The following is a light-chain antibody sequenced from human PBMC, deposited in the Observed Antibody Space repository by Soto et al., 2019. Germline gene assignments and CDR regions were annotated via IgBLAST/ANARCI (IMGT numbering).Light chain of an antibody. CDR3: SSYAGSNNFV. Sequence: QSAMTQPPSASGSPGQSVTISCIGSSSDVGDYNYVSWYQQRPGKAPKLLIYEVSKRPSGVPDRFSGSKSGNTASLTVSGLQAEDASDYYCSSYAGSNNFVFGIGTKVTVL. V-gene: IGLV2-8*01. J-gene: IGLJ1*01. CDR1: SSDVGDYNY. CDR2: EVS.